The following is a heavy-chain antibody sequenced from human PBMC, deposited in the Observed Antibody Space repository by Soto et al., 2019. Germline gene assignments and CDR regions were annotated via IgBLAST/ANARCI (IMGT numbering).Heavy chain of an antibody. J-gene: IGHJ3*02. Sequence: PSETLSLTCTVSGGSVNTNYWTWIRQPPGRGPQWIGNIDYSGRPHYNPSLKSRVSMSIDMSKNQFSLRLNSVTAADTAVYYCARGRKDIVGPPDVFDIWGQGXMVSV. CDR1: GGSVNTNY. CDR2: IDYSGRP. CDR3: ARGRKDIVGPPDVFDI. D-gene: IGHD2-21*01. V-gene: IGHV4-59*02.